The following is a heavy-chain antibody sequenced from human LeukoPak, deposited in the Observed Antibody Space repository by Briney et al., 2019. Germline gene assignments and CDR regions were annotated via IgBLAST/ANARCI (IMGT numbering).Heavy chain of an antibody. CDR1: GFTVSSNY. D-gene: IGHD6-13*01. J-gene: IGHJ4*02. V-gene: IGHV3-53*01. CDR3: ARVWQQLAQY. CDR2: IYSGGST. Sequence: PGGSLRLSCAASGFTVSSNYMSWVRQAPGKWLEWVSVIYSGGSTYYADSVKGRFTISRDNSKNTLYLQMNSLRAEDTAVYYCARVWQQLAQYWGQGTLVTVSS.